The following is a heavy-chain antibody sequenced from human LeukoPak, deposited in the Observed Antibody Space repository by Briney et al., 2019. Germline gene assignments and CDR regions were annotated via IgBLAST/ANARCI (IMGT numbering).Heavy chain of an antibody. CDR2: ISGSGGST. J-gene: IGHJ4*02. CDR3: AKASVVITSNFDY. V-gene: IGHV3-23*01. CDR1: GFTFSSYA. Sequence: PGGSLRLSCAASGFTFSSYAMSWVRQAPGQGLEWVSAISGSGGSTYYADSVKGRFTISRDNSKNTLYLQMNSLRAEDTAVYYCAKASVVITSNFDYWGQGTLVTVSS. D-gene: IGHD3-22*01.